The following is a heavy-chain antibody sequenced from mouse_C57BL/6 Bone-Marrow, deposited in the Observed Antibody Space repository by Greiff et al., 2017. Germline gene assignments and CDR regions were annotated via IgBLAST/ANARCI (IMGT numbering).Heavy chain of an antibody. D-gene: IGHD5-1*01. J-gene: IGHJ1*03. CDR2: INPSNGDT. CDR1: GYTFTSYW. CDR3: ADLPYFAD. Sequence: VQLQQPGAELVKPGASVKLSCKASGYTFTSYWMHWVKQRPGQGLEWIGNINPSNGDTNYNQKFKDKATLTADKSSSTAYMQLSGLTSEDTAVYYCADLPYFADWGTGTTVTVS. V-gene: IGHV1-7*01.